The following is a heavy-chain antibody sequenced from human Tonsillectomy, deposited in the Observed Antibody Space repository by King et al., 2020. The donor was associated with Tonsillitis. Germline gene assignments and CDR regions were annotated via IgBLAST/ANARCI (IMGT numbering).Heavy chain of an antibody. CDR3: ALRYFDWSLPSPIDY. D-gene: IGHD3-9*01. Sequence: EQLVQSGAEVKKPGASVKISCKTSGFTFTDYYMHWVRQAPGQGLEWMGRIYPSDGSITYAQKFQGRVTMTRDTSTSTAYMELSSLRSEDTAVYYCALRYFDWSLPSPIDYWGQGTLVPVSS. CDR1: GFTFTDYY. J-gene: IGHJ4*02. CDR2: IYPSDGSI. V-gene: IGHV1-46*01.